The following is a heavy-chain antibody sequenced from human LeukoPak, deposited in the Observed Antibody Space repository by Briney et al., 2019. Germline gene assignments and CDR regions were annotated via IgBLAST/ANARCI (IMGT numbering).Heavy chain of an antibody. CDR1: GFTFSGYS. Sequence: GGSLRLSCAASGFTFSGYSLSWVRQTPGKGLEWVSYISSSGSTIYYADSVKGRFTISRDNAKNSLYLQMNSLRAEDTAVYYCASPITGTICWGQGTLVTVSS. CDR3: ASPITGTIC. CDR2: ISSSGSTI. J-gene: IGHJ4*02. V-gene: IGHV3-48*04. D-gene: IGHD1-20*01.